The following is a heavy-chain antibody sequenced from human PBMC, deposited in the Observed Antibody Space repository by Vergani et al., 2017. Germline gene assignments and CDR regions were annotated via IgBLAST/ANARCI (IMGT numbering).Heavy chain of an antibody. CDR2: IIPILGIA. V-gene: IGHV1-69*04. Sequence: QVQLVQSGAEVKKPGSSVKVSCKASGGTFSSYAISWVRQAPGQGLEWMGRIIPILGIANYAQKFQGRVTITADQSTSTAYMELSSLRSEDTAVYYCARGRGYGGNSGASYGMDVWGQGTTVTVSS. J-gene: IGHJ6*02. D-gene: IGHD4-23*01. CDR3: ARGRGYGGNSGASYGMDV. CDR1: GGTFSSYA.